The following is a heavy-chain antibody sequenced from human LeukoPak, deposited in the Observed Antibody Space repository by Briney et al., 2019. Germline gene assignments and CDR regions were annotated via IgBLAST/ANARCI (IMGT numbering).Heavy chain of an antibody. CDR1: GGSISSYY. CDR3: ARNSFSSWFDS. CDR2: IYTSGST. J-gene: IGHJ5*01. Sequence: KPSETLSLTCTVSGGSISSYYWSWIRQPPGKGLEWIGYIYTSGSTNYNPSLKSRVTISVDTSKNQFSLKLSSVTAADTAVYYCARNSFSSWFDSWGQGTLVTVSS. D-gene: IGHD3-3*02. V-gene: IGHV4-4*09.